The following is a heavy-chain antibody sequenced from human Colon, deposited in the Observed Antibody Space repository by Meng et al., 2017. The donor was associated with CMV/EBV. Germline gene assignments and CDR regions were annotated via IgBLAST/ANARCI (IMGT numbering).Heavy chain of an antibody. CDR1: GFFVSNTY. J-gene: IGHJ4*02. CDR3: ALSYGANQPFDS. V-gene: IGHV3-53*01. Sequence: GESLKISCAGSGFFVSNTYINWVRQAPGKGLEWVSVIYRGGSPFYTDSVKGRFTIPRDISKNTVSLQMNSLRVEDTAVYYCALSYGANQPFDSWGLGTLVTVSS. CDR2: IYRGGSP. D-gene: IGHD4-17*01.